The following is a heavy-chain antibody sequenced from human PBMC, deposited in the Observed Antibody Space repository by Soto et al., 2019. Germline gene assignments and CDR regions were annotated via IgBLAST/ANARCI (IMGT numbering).Heavy chain of an antibody. CDR1: GGSISSRSYY. J-gene: IGHJ4*02. CDR3: ARLLRGGYCSGGSCFDY. V-gene: IGHV4-39*01. D-gene: IGHD2-15*01. CDR2: IYYSGST. Sequence: QLQLQESGPGLVKPSETLSLTCTVSGGSISSRSYYWGWIRQPPGKGLEWIGSIYYSGSTYYNPSLKSRVTISVDTSKNQFSLKLSSVTAADTAVYYCARLLRGGYCSGGSCFDYWGQGTLVTVSS.